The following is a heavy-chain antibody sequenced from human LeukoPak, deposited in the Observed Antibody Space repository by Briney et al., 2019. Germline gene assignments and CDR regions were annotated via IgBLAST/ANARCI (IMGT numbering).Heavy chain of an antibody. D-gene: IGHD2-21*01. CDR1: GYTFTSYY. J-gene: IGHJ3*02. CDR2: INPIGGTT. CDR3: ASGFLDHDAFDI. Sequence: RASVKVSCKASGYTFTSYYIHWVRQAPGQGLEWMGIINPIGGTTDYAQKFQGRVTITADESTSTAYMELSSLRSEDTAVYYCASGFLDHDAFDIWGQGTMVTVSS. V-gene: IGHV1-46*01.